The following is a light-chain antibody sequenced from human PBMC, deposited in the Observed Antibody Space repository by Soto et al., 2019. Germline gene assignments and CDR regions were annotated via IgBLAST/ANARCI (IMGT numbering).Light chain of an antibody. J-gene: IGKJ4*01. Sequence: EIVFTQASGTLFLSPGERATLSCRASQSVSSRLAWYQQKPGQAPRLLISGASSRATGIPDRFSGSGSGTDFTLTINRLEPEDFAVYYCQQYDSSPLTFGGGTKV. CDR1: QSVSSR. CDR2: GAS. V-gene: IGKV3-20*01. CDR3: QQYDSSPLT.